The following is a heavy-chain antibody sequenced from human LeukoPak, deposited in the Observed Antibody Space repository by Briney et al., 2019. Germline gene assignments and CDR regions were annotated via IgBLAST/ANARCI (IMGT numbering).Heavy chain of an antibody. Sequence: PSETLSLTCTVSGGSISSSSTYHWSWIRQPPGRGLEWIGYIYYSGSTNYNPSLKSRVTISVDTSKNQFSLKLSSVTAADTAVYYCARGPLGGSYSVYWGQGTLVTVSS. D-gene: IGHD1-26*01. J-gene: IGHJ4*02. V-gene: IGHV4-61*01. CDR2: IYYSGST. CDR1: GGSISSSSTYH. CDR3: ARGPLGGSYSVY.